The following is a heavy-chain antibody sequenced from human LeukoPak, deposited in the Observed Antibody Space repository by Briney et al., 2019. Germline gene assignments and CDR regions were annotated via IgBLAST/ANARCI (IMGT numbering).Heavy chain of an antibody. CDR2: MSPDGSKK. CDR1: GFAFSSYA. J-gene: IGHJ4*02. D-gene: IGHD3-10*01. CDR3: AKVPDYYGSGRYH. V-gene: IGHV3-30*18. Sequence: GGSLRLSCAASGFAFSSYAMHWVRQAPGKGLEWVAVMSPDGSKKYYADSVKGRFTISRDNAKNSLYLQMNSLRAEDTAVYYCAKVPDYYGSGRYHWGQGTLVTVSS.